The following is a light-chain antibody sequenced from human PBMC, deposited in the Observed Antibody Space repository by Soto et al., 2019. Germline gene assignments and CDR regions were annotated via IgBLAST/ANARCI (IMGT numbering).Light chain of an antibody. CDR2: EVS. J-gene: IGLJ1*01. Sequence: QSVLTQPASVSASPGQSINISCTGTSSDVGGYNYVSWYQQHPGKAPKLMIYEVSNRPSGVSNRFSGSKYGNTASLTISGLQAEDEADYYCSSYTSSSTLVFGTGTKVTVL. V-gene: IGLV2-14*01. CDR3: SSYTSSSTLV. CDR1: SSDVGGYNY.